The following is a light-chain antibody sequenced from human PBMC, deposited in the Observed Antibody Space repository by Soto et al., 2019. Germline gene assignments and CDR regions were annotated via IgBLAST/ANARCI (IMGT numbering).Light chain of an antibody. CDR2: GAS. V-gene: IGKV3-20*01. J-gene: IGKJ1*01. Sequence: EIVLTQSPATVSLSPGERATLSCRASQSVSSSYLAWYQQKPGQAARLLIYGASSRATGIPDRFSGSGSGTDFTLTISRLEPEDFAVYYCQQYGSSPKTFGQGTKVDIK. CDR3: QQYGSSPKT. CDR1: QSVSSSY.